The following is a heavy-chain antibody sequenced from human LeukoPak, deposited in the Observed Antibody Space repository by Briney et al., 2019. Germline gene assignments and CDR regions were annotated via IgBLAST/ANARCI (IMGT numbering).Heavy chain of an antibody. CDR1: GYTFTSYS. V-gene: IGHV1-8*01. J-gene: IGHJ3*01. CDR3: AREGFDV. Sequence: ASVKVSCKASGYTFTSYSMHWVRQATGQGLEWMGWMNPNSGNTGYAQTFQGRVTITWNTSISTAYMELSSLRSDDTAVYYCAREGFDVWGQRTVVTVSS. CDR2: MNPNSGNT.